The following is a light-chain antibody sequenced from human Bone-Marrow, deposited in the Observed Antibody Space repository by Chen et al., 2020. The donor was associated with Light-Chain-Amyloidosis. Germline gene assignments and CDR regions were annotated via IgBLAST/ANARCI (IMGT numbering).Light chain of an antibody. V-gene: IGLV3-21*02. CDR3: KVWHRSSDRPG. Sequence: SYVLTQPSSVSVAPGQTATIACGGNNIGSTIVHWYQQTPGQAPLLVVCDDSDRPSGIPARLSGSNSGNTATLPSSRVEAGDAADYYCKVWHRSSDRPGFGGGTKLTVL. CDR1: NIGSTI. J-gene: IGLJ3*02. CDR2: DDS.